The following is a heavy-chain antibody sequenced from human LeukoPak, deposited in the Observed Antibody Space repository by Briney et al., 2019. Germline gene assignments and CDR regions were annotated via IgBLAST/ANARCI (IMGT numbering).Heavy chain of an antibody. V-gene: IGHV4-59*08. CDR3: ATNAGPAALDAVDI. Sequence: KPSETLSLTCTVSGDSISNHYWSWIRQPPGKGLEWIGYIHYSGSTKYNPSLKSRVTISLDSSKTQFSLKLSSVTAADTAVYYCATNAGPAALDAVDIWGQGTMVTVSS. CDR2: IHYSGST. D-gene: IGHD2-2*01. CDR1: GDSISNHY. J-gene: IGHJ3*02.